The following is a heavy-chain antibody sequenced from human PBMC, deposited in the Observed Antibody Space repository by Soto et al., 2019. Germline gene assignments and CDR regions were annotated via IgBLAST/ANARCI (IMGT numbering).Heavy chain of an antibody. CDR1: FRSISSYY. CDR2: IYYIGIT. Sequence: PSETLSRTCTVSFRSISSYYWSWSRQPPGKGLEWIGYIYYIGITNYNPSLKSRVTISVDTSKNQFSLKLSSVTAADTAVYYCARDRAFDYWGQRPLVSVSS. CDR3: ARDRAFDY. V-gene: IGHV4-59*01. J-gene: IGHJ4*02.